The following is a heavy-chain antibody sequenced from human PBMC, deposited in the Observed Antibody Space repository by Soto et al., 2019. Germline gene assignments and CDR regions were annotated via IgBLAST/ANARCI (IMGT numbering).Heavy chain of an antibody. V-gene: IGHV3-30*18. J-gene: IGHJ6*03. CDR3: AKDGFGYCSSTSCSDYYYYYYMDV. D-gene: IGHD2-2*01. Sequence: QVQLVESGGGVVQPGRSLRLSCAASGFTFSSYGMHWVRQAPGKGLEWVAVISYDGSNKYYADSVKGRFTISRDNSKNTLYLQMNSLRAEDTAVYYCAKDGFGYCSSTSCSDYYYYYYMDVWGKGNTVTVSS. CDR1: GFTFSSYG. CDR2: ISYDGSNK.